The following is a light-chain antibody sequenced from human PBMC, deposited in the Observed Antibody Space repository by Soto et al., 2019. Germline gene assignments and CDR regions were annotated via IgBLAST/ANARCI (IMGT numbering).Light chain of an antibody. CDR3: CSYAGSPYV. CDR2: DVS. V-gene: IGLV2-11*01. Sequence: QSALTQPRSVSGSPGQSVTIPCTGTSSDVGRYNYVSWYQHHPGKAPKLMIYDVSTRPSGVPDRFSGSKSGTTASLTISGLQAEDEADYYCCSYAGSPYVFGTGTKVTVL. CDR1: SSDVGRYNY. J-gene: IGLJ1*01.